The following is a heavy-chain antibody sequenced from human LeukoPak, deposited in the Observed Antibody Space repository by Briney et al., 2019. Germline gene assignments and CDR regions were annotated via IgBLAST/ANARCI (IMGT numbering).Heavy chain of an antibody. V-gene: IGHV3-23*01. J-gene: IGHJ3*02. Sequence: GGSLRLSCAASNFAFSTYAMTWVRQAPGKGLEWVSSITGSGAGTSYADSVKGRFTISRDNSKSTLFLQMNSLRAGDTAVYYCARTHDSSGYYFLGAFDIWGQGTMVTVSS. CDR2: ITGSGAGT. CDR1: NFAFSTYA. CDR3: ARTHDSSGYYFLGAFDI. D-gene: IGHD3-22*01.